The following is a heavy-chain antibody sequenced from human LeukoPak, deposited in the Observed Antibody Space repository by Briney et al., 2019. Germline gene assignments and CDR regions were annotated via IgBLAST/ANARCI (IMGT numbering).Heavy chain of an antibody. CDR2: ISSSGSTI. D-gene: IGHD1-26*01. Sequence: GGSLRLSCAASGFTSSSYEMNWVRQAPGKGLEWVSYISSSGSTIYYADSVKGRFTISRDNAKNSLYLQMNSLRAEDTAVYYCARDASSGSSFDYWGQGTLVTVSS. CDR1: GFTSSSYE. V-gene: IGHV3-48*03. J-gene: IGHJ4*02. CDR3: ARDASSGSSFDY.